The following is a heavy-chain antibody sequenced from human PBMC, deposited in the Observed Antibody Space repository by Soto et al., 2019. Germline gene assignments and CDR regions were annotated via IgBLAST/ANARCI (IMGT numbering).Heavy chain of an antibody. J-gene: IGHJ3*02. V-gene: IGHV3-7*01. CDR1: GFTFSSYW. CDR2: IKQDGSEK. Sequence: PGGSLRLSCAASGFTFSSYWMSWVRQAPGKGLEWVANIKQDGSEKYYVDSVKGRFTIFRDNAKNSLYLQMNSLRAEDTAVYYCARAPAYCGGDCYPNDAFDIWGQGTMVTVSS. CDR3: ARAPAYCGGDCYPNDAFDI. D-gene: IGHD2-21*01.